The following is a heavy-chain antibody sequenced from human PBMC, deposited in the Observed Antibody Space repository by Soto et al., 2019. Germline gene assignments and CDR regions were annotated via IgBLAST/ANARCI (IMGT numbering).Heavy chain of an antibody. CDR3: AHSIRYFDWLHRYFDY. Sequence: QITLKESGPTLVKPTQTLTLTCTFSGFSLSTSGVGVGWIRQPPGKALEWLALIYWDDDKRYSPSLKSRLTSTKDTSKHQVVLTMTNMDPVYTATYYCAHSIRYFDWLHRYFDYWGQGTLVTVSS. D-gene: IGHD3-9*01. V-gene: IGHV2-5*02. CDR2: IYWDDDK. CDR1: GFSLSTSGVG. J-gene: IGHJ4*02.